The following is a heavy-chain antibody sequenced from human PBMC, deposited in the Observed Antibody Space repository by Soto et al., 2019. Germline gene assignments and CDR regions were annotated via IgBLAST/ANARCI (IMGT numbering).Heavy chain of an antibody. CDR1: GGSFSGYY. J-gene: IGHJ5*02. CDR3: ARYYCSGGSCYFWFDP. Sequence: LSLTCAVYGGSFSGYYWSWISQPPGKGLEWIGEINHSGSTNYNPSLKSRVTISVDTSKNQFSLKLSSVTAADTAVYYCARYYCSGGSCYFWFDPWGQGTLVTVSS. CDR2: INHSGST. D-gene: IGHD2-15*01. V-gene: IGHV4-34*01.